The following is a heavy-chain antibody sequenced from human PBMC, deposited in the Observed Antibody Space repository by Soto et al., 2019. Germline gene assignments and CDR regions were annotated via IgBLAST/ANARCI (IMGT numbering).Heavy chain of an antibody. V-gene: IGHV3-11*01. D-gene: IGHD4-17*01. Sequence: PGGSLRLSCAASGFTFSDYYMSWIRQAPGKGRECVSYISSSGSTIYYADSVKGRFTICRYNAKNSLYLQMNSLRAEDTAVYYCARGLDSGDYVDSFDXWGQGTLVTVSX. J-gene: IGHJ5*02. CDR1: GFTFSDYY. CDR2: ISSSGSTI. CDR3: ARGLDSGDYVDSFDX.